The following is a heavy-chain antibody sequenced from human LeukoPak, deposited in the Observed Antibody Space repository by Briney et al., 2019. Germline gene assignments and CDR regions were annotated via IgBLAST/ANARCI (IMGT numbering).Heavy chain of an antibody. CDR1: GFTFSSYS. D-gene: IGHD5-18*01. Sequence: GGSLRLSCAASGFTFSSYSMNWVRQAPGKGLDWVSYISSSSSTIYYADSVKGRFTISRDNAKNSLYLQMNSLRAEDTAVYYCARGTGRGYSYGYYGAFDIWGQGTMVTVSS. J-gene: IGHJ3*02. CDR3: ARGTGRGYSYGYYGAFDI. CDR2: ISSSSSTI. V-gene: IGHV3-48*01.